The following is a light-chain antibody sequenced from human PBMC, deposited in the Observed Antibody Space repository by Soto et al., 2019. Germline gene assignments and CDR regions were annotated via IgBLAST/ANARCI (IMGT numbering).Light chain of an antibody. Sequence: QSVLTQPPSASGTPGQRVTISCSRSSSNIGSNYVYWYQQLPGTAPKLLTYRNNQRPSGVPDRFSGSKSGTSASLAISGLRSEDEADYYCAAWDDSLHVVFGGGTKLTVL. J-gene: IGLJ2*01. CDR3: AAWDDSLHVV. V-gene: IGLV1-47*01. CDR1: SSNIGSNY. CDR2: RNN.